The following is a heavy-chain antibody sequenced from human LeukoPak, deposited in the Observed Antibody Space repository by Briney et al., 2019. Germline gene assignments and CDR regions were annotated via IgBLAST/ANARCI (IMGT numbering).Heavy chain of an antibody. CDR2: IYYSGST. CDR3: ARHRMYYYDSSGRGVADAFDI. CDR1: GGSISSSSYY. D-gene: IGHD3-22*01. Sequence: SETLSLTCTVSGGSISSSSYYWGWIRQPPGKGLEWIGSIYYSGSTYYNPSLKGRVTISVDTSKNQFSLKLSSVTAADTAVYYCARHRMYYYDSSGRGVADAFDIWGQGTMVTVSS. J-gene: IGHJ3*02. V-gene: IGHV4-39*01.